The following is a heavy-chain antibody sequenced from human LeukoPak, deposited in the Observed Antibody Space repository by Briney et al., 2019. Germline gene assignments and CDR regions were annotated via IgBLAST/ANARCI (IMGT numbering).Heavy chain of an antibody. CDR2: IYHSGST. J-gene: IGHJ3*02. D-gene: IGHD2-2*01. CDR3: ARGGEGFSRVSVAFDI. CDR1: GYPISSGYY. V-gene: IGHV4-38-2*02. Sequence: SETLSLTCTVSGYPISSGYYWGWIRQPPGKGLEWIGSIYHSGSTYYNPSLKSRVTISVDTSKNQFSLKLSSVTAADTAVYYCARGGEGFSRVSVAFDIWGQGTMVTVSS.